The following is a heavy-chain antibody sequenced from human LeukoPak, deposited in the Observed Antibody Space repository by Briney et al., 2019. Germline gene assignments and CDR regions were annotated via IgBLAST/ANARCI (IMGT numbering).Heavy chain of an antibody. CDR2: INNDGRSV. V-gene: IGHV3-74*01. CDR1: GFTFSNYW. CDR3: AKVSGWSFRYFDY. J-gene: IGHJ4*02. Sequence: GGSLRLSCAASGFTFSNYWMHWVRQAPGEGLVWVSRINNDGRSVNYADSVKGRFTISRDNSKTTVYLQMNSVRAEDTAVYYCAKVSGWSFRYFDYWGQGTLVTVSS. D-gene: IGHD6-19*01.